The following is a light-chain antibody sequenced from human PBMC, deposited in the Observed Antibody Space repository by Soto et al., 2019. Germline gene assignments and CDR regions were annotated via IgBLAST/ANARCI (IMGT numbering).Light chain of an antibody. V-gene: IGKV1-39*01. Sequence: DIPMTQSPSSLSASVGDRVTITCRASQSISSYLNWYQQKPGKAPKLLIYAASSLQSGVPSRFSGSGSGTDFTLTISSLQPEDFATYYCQQSYSTASKTFGQGTKVEIK. CDR1: QSISSY. J-gene: IGKJ1*01. CDR2: AAS. CDR3: QQSYSTASKT.